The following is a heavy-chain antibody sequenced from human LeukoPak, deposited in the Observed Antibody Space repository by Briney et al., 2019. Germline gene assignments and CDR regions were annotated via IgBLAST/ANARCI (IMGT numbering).Heavy chain of an antibody. CDR3: ARTYYDILTGSTLNYFDC. CDR1: GGSISNRNYF. D-gene: IGHD3-9*01. V-gene: IGHV4-31*03. Sequence: SQTLSLTCTVSGGSISNRNYFWSWIRQHPGEGLEWIGYINYSGSTYYNPSLKRRVTILVDTSKKQFSMAMTSVTAADTAVYHCARTYYDILTGSTLNYFDCWGQGTLVTVSS. CDR2: INYSGST. J-gene: IGHJ4*02.